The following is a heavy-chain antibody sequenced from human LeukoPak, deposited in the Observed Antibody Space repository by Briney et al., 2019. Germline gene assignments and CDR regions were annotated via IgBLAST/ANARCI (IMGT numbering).Heavy chain of an antibody. CDR3: AKAVHLDS. J-gene: IGHJ4*02. CDR1: GFIFGRYY. Sequence: GGSLRLSCAGTGFIFGRYYMSWIRQAPGKGLEWIAYISHNADTIYYADSAKGRFTISRDNDKNSLFLEMENLRADDTAVYYCAKAVHLDSWGQGTLVTVSS. V-gene: IGHV3-11*04. CDR2: ISHNADTI.